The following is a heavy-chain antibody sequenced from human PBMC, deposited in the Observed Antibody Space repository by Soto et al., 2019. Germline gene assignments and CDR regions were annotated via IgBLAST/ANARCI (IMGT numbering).Heavy chain of an antibody. Sequence: GGSLRLSCAASGFTFSSYGMHWVRQAPGKGLEWVAVISYDGSNKYYADSVKGRFTISRDNSKNTLYLQMNSLRAEDTAVYYCAKDDAYSSSSYYYYGMDVWGQGTTVTVSS. D-gene: IGHD6-6*01. V-gene: IGHV3-30*18. J-gene: IGHJ6*02. CDR2: ISYDGSNK. CDR3: AKDDAYSSSSYYYYGMDV. CDR1: GFTFSSYG.